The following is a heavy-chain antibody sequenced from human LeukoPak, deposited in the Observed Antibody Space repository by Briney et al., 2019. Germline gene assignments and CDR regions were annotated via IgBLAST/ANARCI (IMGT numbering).Heavy chain of an antibody. V-gene: IGHV4-39*07. D-gene: IGHD4-17*01. CDR2: IYYSGST. CDR1: GSSVSSSSYY. J-gene: IGHJ3*02. Sequence: SETLSLTCTVSGSSVSSSSYYWGWIRQAPGKGLEWIGSIYYSGSTYYNPSLKSRVTISVDTSKNQFSLKLSSVTAADTAVYYCASPSGDYDDAFDIWGQGTMVTVSS. CDR3: ASPSGDYDDAFDI.